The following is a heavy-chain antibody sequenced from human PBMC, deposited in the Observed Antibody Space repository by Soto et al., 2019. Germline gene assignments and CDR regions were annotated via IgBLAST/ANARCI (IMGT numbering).Heavy chain of an antibody. Sequence: QVQLVESGGGLVKPGGSLRLSCAASGFTFSDYYMSWIRQAPGKGLEWVSYISSSSSYTNYADSVKGRFTISRDNSXXSVYLQMNSLRAEDTAVYYCARGGDILTGYYTLDYWGQGTLVTVSS. J-gene: IGHJ4*02. CDR3: ARGGDILTGYYTLDY. CDR2: ISSSSSYT. D-gene: IGHD3-9*01. CDR1: GFTFSDYY. V-gene: IGHV3-11*05.